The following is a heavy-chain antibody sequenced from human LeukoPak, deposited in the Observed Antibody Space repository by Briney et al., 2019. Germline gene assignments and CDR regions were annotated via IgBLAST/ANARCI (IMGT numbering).Heavy chain of an antibody. J-gene: IGHJ4*02. CDR2: IYTSGNT. V-gene: IGHV4-4*09. CDR1: GVSISNYF. Sequence: PSETLSLTCTVSGVSISNYFWTWIRQPPGKGLEWIGYIYTSGNTNYNPSLESRVTMSVDTSKNQFSLRLNSVTAADTAVYYCTRGFLQIDYWGQGTLVTVSS. CDR3: TRGFLQIDY.